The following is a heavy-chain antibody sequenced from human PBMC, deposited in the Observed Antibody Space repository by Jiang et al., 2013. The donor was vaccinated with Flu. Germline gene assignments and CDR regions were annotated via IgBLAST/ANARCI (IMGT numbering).Heavy chain of an antibody. J-gene: IGHJ4*02. D-gene: IGHD3-22*01. CDR1: GLTVSNNY. Sequence: VQLVESGGGLVQPGGSLRLSCAASGLTVSNNYLSWVRQAPGKGLEWVAVIYSAGSTYYADSVKGRFIIFRDNSKNTLFLQMNTLRAEDTAVYYCARPVYEATYFDTSGYYQIWGQGTLVTVSS. CDR3: ARPVYEATYFDTSGYYQI. CDR2: IYSAGST. V-gene: IGHV3-66*04.